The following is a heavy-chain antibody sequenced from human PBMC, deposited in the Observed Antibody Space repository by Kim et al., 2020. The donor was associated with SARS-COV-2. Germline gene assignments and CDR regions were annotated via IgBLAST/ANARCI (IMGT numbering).Heavy chain of an antibody. Sequence: SRVTISVDTSKNQFSRKLSSVTAADTAVYYCARRCRYYYDSSGYYSFFDYWGQGTLVTVSS. V-gene: IGHV4-39*01. CDR3: ARRCRYYYDSSGYYSFFDY. D-gene: IGHD3-22*01. J-gene: IGHJ4*02.